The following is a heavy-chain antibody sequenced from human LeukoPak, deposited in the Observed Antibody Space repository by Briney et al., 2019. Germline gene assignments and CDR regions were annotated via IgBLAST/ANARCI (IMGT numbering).Heavy chain of an antibody. D-gene: IGHD6-19*01. CDR3: ARVKAVALDY. J-gene: IGHJ4*02. Sequence: ASVKVSFKASGGTFISYAISWVRQAPGQGLAWMGRIIPICGTADYAQKFQGRVTITTDESTSTAYMELSSLRSEDTAVYYCARVKAVALDYWGQGTLVTVSS. CDR1: GGTFISYA. CDR2: IIPICGTA. V-gene: IGHV1-69*05.